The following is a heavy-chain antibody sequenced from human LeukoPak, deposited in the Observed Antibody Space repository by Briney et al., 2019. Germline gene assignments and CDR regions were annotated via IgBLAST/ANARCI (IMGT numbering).Heavy chain of an antibody. J-gene: IGHJ5*02. CDR3: ARDLGGSYSENWFDP. CDR1: GDSITSGSYY. D-gene: IGHD1-26*01. Sequence: SQTLSLTCTVSGDSITSGSYYWSWIRQPAGKGLEWIGRIYRSGRTNYNPSLKSRVTVSVDTSKNQFSLRLSSVTAADTAVYYCARDLGGSYSENWFDPWGQGTLVTVSS. V-gene: IGHV4-61*02. CDR2: IYRSGRT.